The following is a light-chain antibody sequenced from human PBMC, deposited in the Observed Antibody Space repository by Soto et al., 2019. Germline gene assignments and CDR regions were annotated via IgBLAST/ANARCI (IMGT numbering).Light chain of an antibody. J-gene: IGKJ1*01. CDR1: QSISSNF. V-gene: IGKV3-20*01. CDR2: DAS. Sequence: EIVLTQSPGTLSLSPGEGATLSCRASQSISSNFLAWYQQKRGQAPRLLIYDASSRATGIPDRFSGSGSGTDYTLTISRLEPEDFAVYYCQQYGYSFWTFGQGTKVDIK. CDR3: QQYGYSFWT.